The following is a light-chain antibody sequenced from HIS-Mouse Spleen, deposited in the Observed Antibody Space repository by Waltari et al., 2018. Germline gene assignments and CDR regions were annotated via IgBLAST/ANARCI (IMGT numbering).Light chain of an antibody. J-gene: IGLJ3*02. V-gene: IGLV2-14*03. CDR3: SSYTSSSTLWV. CDR2: DVS. Sequence: QSALNQPASVSGSPGQSITISCTGTSSDVGGYNYVYWYQQHPGKAPKLMIYDVSNRPSGVSNRFSGSKSGNTASLTISGLQAEDEADYYCSSYTSSSTLWVFGGGTKLTVL. CDR1: SSDVGGYNY.